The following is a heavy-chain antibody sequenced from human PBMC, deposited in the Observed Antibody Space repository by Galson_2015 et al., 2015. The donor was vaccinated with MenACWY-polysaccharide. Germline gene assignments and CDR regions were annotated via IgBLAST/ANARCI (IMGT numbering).Heavy chain of an antibody. V-gene: IGHV3-74*01. Sequence: LILSCAASGFTFSSYWMHWVRHTAGRGRVWVSRISSEGTTISYADSVKGRFTVSRDNAKNTLYLQMNSLRVEDTAVYYCASLGGMGYPYGPDYWGQGTLVTVSS. D-gene: IGHD2-15*01. CDR1: GFTFSSYW. CDR3: ASLGGMGYPYGPDY. CDR2: ISSEGTTI. J-gene: IGHJ4*02.